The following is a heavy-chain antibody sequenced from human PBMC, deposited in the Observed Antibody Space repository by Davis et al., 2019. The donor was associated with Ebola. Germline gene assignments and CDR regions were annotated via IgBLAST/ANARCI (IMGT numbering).Heavy chain of an antibody. CDR3: ANSRSTWADYFDY. D-gene: IGHD7-27*01. CDR2: VSGSGGRT. CDR1: GFTFYTYA. J-gene: IGHJ4*02. V-gene: IGHV3-23*01. Sequence: PGRSLRLSCAASGFTFYTYAMSWVRQAPGDGLEWVSSVSGSGGRTYYADSVKGRFTIPRDNSKNTLYRQMNSLRAKDTAVYYCANSRSTWADYFDYWGQGTLVTVSS.